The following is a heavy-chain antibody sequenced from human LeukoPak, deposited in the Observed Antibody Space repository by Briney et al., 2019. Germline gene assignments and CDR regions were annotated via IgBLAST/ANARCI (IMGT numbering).Heavy chain of an antibody. CDR1: GLNVKNNY. J-gene: IGHJ3*02. CDR3: ARDRDVDYGNDGFDI. V-gene: IGHV3-53*01. D-gene: IGHD4/OR15-4a*01. CDR2: IYSGGNT. Sequence: QTGGSLRLSCVTSGLNVKNNYMFWVRQSPVKGLEWVSIIYSGGNTFYADSVKGRFTISRDNSKNSLYLQMNSLGAEDTAVYHCARDRDVDYGNDGFDIWGQGTTVTVSS.